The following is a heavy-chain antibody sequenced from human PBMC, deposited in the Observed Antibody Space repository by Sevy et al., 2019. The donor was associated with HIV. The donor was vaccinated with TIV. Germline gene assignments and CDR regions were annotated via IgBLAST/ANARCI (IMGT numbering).Heavy chain of an antibody. Sequence: GGSLRLSCTASGFTFDDYCMSWVRQAPGKGLEWVAFLKSKAYGGTLDYAASVKGRFTISRDDSKSIAHLQMTDLKTEDTAIYFCTRRKGGQSIFDYWGQGALVTVSS. CDR3: TRRKGGQSIFDY. CDR2: LKSKAYGGTL. V-gene: IGHV3-49*04. J-gene: IGHJ4*02. CDR1: GFTFDDYC.